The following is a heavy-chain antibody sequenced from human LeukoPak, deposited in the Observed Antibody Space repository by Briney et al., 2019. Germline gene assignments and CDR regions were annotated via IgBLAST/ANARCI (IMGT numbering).Heavy chain of an antibody. Sequence: ASVKVSCKTSGYSENFYGITWVRQVAGQGLEWMGWIRAYNDNTNYAQKLQGRVTMTTDTSTSTAYMELRSLRSDDTAVYYCAREDSYDAFDIWGQGTMIIVSS. CDR2: IRAYNDNT. D-gene: IGHD3-22*01. CDR3: AREDSYDAFDI. V-gene: IGHV1-18*01. CDR1: GYSENFYG. J-gene: IGHJ3*02.